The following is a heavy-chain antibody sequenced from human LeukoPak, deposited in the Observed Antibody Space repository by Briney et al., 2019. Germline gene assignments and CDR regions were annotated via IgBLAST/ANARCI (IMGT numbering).Heavy chain of an antibody. V-gene: IGHV4-59*12. CDR3: ARGPDYGGFDY. CDR2: IYYSGST. CDR1: GGSISSYC. J-gene: IGHJ4*02. Sequence: SETLSLTCTVSGGSISSYCWSWFRQPQGKGRDGIGYIYYSGSTNYNPSLKSRVTISVDTSKNQFSLKLSSVTAADTAVYYCARGPDYGGFDYWGQGTLVTVSS. D-gene: IGHD4-23*01.